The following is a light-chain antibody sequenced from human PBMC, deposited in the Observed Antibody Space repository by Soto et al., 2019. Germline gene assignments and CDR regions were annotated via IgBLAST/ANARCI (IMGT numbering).Light chain of an antibody. CDR2: EVT. CDR3: SSYAGRNTFVV. Sequence: QSVLTQPPSASGSPGQSVTISCTGTSSDVGGYNYVAWYQEHPGKAPKLLIYEVTKRPSGVPDRFSGSKSGNTASLTVSGLQPEDEADYYCSSYAGRNTFVVFGGGTKVTVL. J-gene: IGLJ3*02. V-gene: IGLV2-8*01. CDR1: SSDVGGYNY.